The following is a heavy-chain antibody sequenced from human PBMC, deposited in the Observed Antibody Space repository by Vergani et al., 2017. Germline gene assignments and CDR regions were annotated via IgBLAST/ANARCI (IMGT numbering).Heavy chain of an antibody. Sequence: QVQLQESGPGLVKPSETLSLTCTVSGGSVSSGSYYWSWIRQPAGKGLEWIGYIYYSGSTNYNPSLKSRVTISVDTSKNQFSLKLSSVTAADTAVYYWARNVRGIVVVPAENAFDIWGQGTMVTVSS. CDR3: ARNVRGIVVVPAENAFDI. CDR1: GGSVSSGSYY. D-gene: IGHD2-2*01. J-gene: IGHJ3*02. CDR2: IYYSGST. V-gene: IGHV4-61*10.